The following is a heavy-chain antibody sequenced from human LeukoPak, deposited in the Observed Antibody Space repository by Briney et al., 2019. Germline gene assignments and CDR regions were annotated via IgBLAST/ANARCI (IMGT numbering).Heavy chain of an antibody. V-gene: IGHV3-48*04. CDR1: GFTFSTYS. J-gene: IGHJ4*02. Sequence: PGGSLRLSCEVSGFTFSTYSMNWVRQAPGKGLEWVSYISSSGSTIYYADSVKGRFTISRDNAKNSLYLQMNSLRAEDTAVYYCASLAHYYDSSGYYYPYYFDYWGQGTLVTVSS. D-gene: IGHD3-22*01. CDR3: ASLAHYYDSSGYYYPYYFDY. CDR2: ISSSGSTI.